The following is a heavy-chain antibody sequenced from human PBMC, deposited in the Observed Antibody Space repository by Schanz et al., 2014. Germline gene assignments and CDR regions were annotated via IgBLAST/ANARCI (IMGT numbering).Heavy chain of an antibody. CDR1: GFTFSSHW. D-gene: IGHD3-10*01. V-gene: IGHV3-74*02. CDR3: AKGRFGELSAFDI. CDR2: INSVGSNT. J-gene: IGHJ3*02. Sequence: EVQLAESGGGLVKPGGSLRLSCAASGFTFSSHWMHWVRQDPGKGLVWVARINSVGSNTDYADSVKGRFTISRDNSKNTLYLQMNSLRAEDTAVYYCAKGRFGELSAFDIWGQGTMVTVSS.